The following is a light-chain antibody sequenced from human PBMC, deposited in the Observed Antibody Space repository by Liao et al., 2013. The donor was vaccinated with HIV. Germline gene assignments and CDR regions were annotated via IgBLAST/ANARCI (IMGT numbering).Light chain of an antibody. Sequence: SYELTQPPSVSVSPGQTARITCSGDALPKLYAYWYQQKPGQAPVLVIYKDSERPSGIPERFSGSSSGTIVTLTISRVEAGDEADYYCQVWDNSDYLIFGGGTKLTVL. CDR3: QVWDNSDYLI. CDR1: ALPKLY. V-gene: IGLV3-25*02. CDR2: KDS. J-gene: IGLJ2*01.